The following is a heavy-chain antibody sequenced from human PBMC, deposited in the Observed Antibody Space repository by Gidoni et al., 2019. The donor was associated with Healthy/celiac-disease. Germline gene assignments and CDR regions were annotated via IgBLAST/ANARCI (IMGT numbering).Heavy chain of an antibody. CDR1: GYTFTGYY. V-gene: IGHV1-2*04. CDR3: ARGVRMVAATRSWFDP. D-gene: IGHD2-15*01. Sequence: QVQLVQSGAEVKKPGASVKVSCKASGYTFTGYYMHWVRQAPGQGLELMGWINPNSGGTNYAQKFQGWVTMTRDTSISTAYMELSRLRSDDTAVYYCARGVRMVAATRSWFDPWGQGTLVTVSS. J-gene: IGHJ5*02. CDR2: INPNSGGT.